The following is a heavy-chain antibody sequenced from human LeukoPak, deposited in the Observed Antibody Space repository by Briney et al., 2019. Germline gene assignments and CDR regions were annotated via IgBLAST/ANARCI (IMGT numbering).Heavy chain of an antibody. CDR3: ARGEPPNDRITMIAVALVDY. J-gene: IGHJ4*02. Sequence: ASVKVSCKASGYTFTSYDINWVRQATGQGLEWMGWMNPNSGNTGYAQKFQGRVTMTRDTSISTAYMELSRLRSDDTAVYYCARGEPPNDRITMIAVALVDYWGRGTLVTVSS. V-gene: IGHV1-8*01. CDR1: GYTFTSYD. D-gene: IGHD3-22*01. CDR2: MNPNSGNT.